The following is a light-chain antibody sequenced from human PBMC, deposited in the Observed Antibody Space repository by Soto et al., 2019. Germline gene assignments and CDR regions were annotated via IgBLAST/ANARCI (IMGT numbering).Light chain of an antibody. CDR3: SSFASSNTWV. J-gene: IGLJ3*02. CDR2: EVT. V-gene: IGLV2-8*01. CDR1: SSDVGAYNY. Sequence: QSVLTQPPSASGSPGQSVTISCTGTSSDVGAYNYVSWYQQHAGKAPKLVIYEVTKRASGVPDRFSGSKSANTASLTVSGLQAEDEADYYCSSFASSNTWVFGGGTKLTVL.